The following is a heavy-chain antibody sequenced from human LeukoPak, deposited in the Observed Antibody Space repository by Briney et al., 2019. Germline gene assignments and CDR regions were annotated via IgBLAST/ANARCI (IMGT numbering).Heavy chain of an antibody. CDR1: GFTFSSYS. D-gene: IGHD2-2*02. J-gene: IGHJ4*02. CDR2: ISSSSSYI. CDR3: AREYCSSTSWYTVEFDY. V-gene: IGHV3-21*01. Sequence: GGPLRLSCAASGFTFSSYSMNWVRQAPGKGLECASSISSSSSYIYYADSVKGRFTISRDNAKNSLYLQMNSLRAEDTAVYYCAREYCSSTSWYTVEFDYWGQGTLVTVSS.